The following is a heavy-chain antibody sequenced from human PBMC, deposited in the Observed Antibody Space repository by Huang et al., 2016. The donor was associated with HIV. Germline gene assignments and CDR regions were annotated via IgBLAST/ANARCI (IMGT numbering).Heavy chain of an antibody. D-gene: IGHD2-15*01. CDR2: IYYTGTT. CDR1: GDSISRGGYL. Sequence: QVQLQESGPGPVKPSQTLSLTCTVSGDSISRGGYLWSWIRPSPGKGLEWFGSIYYTGTTSYNPSRRSRVTMSVDTSKNQFSLRLTSVTAEDTAVYYCARDRITQCNGGRCYSDWSDPWGQGTLVIVSS. V-gene: IGHV4-30-4*08. J-gene: IGHJ5*02. CDR3: ARDRITQCNGGRCYSDWSDP.